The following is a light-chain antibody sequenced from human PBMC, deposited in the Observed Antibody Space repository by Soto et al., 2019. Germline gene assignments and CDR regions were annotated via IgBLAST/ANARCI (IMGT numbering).Light chain of an antibody. CDR3: QQYGSSPKT. CDR1: QSISSSY. Sequence: EIVLTQSPGTLSLSPGERATLSCRASQSISSSYLAWYQQKLGQAPSLLIYAASSRATGVPDRFSGSGSRTDFTLTISSLEPEDFAVYYCQQYGSSPKTFGQGTKVEI. J-gene: IGKJ1*01. V-gene: IGKV3-20*01. CDR2: AAS.